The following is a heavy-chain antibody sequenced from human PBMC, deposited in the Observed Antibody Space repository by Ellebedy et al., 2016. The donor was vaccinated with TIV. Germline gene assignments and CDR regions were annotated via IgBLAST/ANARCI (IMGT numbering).Heavy chain of an antibody. CDR2: IYYSGST. CDR1: GGSISSYY. V-gene: IGHV4-59*12. J-gene: IGHJ4*02. Sequence: SETLSLTXTVSGGSISSYYWSWIRQPPGKGLEWIGYIYYSGSTNYNPSLKSRVTISVDTSKNQFSLKLSSVTAADTAVYYCAREIAVAGRGLDYWGQGTLVTVSS. CDR3: AREIAVAGRGLDY. D-gene: IGHD6-19*01.